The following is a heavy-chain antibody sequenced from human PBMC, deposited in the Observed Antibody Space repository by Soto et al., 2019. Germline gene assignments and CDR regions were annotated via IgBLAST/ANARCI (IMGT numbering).Heavy chain of an antibody. J-gene: IGHJ4*02. D-gene: IGHD6-19*01. CDR2: IYSDGNT. CDR1: GFTVSSNY. CDR3: VRDQGIPVTT. Sequence: EVQVVESGGSLIQPGGSLRLSCAASGFTVSSNYMSWVRQAPGKGLDWISVIYSDGNTYYAESVKGRFTISRDISKNTVYLQMNSLRAEDTALYYCVRDQGIPVTTWGQGTLVTVSS. V-gene: IGHV3-53*01.